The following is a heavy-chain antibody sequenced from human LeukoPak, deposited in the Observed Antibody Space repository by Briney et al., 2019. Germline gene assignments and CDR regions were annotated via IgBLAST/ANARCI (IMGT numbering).Heavy chain of an antibody. J-gene: IGHJ5*02. CDR2: ISSSSSYI. CDR3: ARDPGGYYDSSGYYYGWFDP. V-gene: IGHV3-21*01. D-gene: IGHD3-22*01. CDR1: GFTFSSYS. Sequence: GGSLRLSCAASGFTFSSYSMNWVRQAPGKGLEWVSSISSSSSYIYYADSVKGRFTISRDNAKNSLYLQMNSLRAEDTAVYYCARDPGGYYDSSGYYYGWFDPWGQGTLVTVSS.